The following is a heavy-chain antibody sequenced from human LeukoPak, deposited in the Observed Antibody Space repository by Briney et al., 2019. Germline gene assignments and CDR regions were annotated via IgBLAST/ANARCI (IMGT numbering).Heavy chain of an antibody. CDR1: GGSISSSSYY. CDR3: ARGLLDGYTHPAAFDI. J-gene: IGHJ3*02. D-gene: IGHD5-24*01. V-gene: IGHV4-61*05. CDR2: IYYSGST. Sequence: SETLSLTCTVSGGSISSSSYYWGWIRQPPGKGLEWIGYIYYSGSTNYNPSLKSRVTISVDTSKNQFALKLSSVTAADTAVYYCARGLLDGYTHPAAFDIWGQGTMVTVSS.